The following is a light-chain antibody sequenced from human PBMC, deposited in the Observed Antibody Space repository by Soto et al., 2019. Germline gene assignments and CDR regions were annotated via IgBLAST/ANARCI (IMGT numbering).Light chain of an antibody. V-gene: IGLV2-8*01. CDR1: SSDVGGYDF. CDR3: NSYGGNTNVV. J-gene: IGLJ2*01. Sequence: QSALTQPPSASGSPGQSVTISCTGTSSDVGGYDFVSWYQQHPGKAPKILIYEVSKRASGVPDRFSGSKSGNTASLTVSGLQPDDEADYYCNSYGGNTNVVFGGGTKLIVL. CDR2: EVS.